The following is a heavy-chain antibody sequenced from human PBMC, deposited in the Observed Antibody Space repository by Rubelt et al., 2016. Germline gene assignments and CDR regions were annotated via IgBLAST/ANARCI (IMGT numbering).Heavy chain of an antibody. CDR1: GYTFTSYG. J-gene: IGHJ4*02. CDR3: ASDADYYDSSGYYPY. Sequence: QVQLVQSGAEVKKPGASVKVSCKASGYTFTSYGISWVRQAPGQGLEWMGWISAYNGHTNYAQKLQGRVTMTTDTATGTGYMELRSLRSDDTAVYYCASDADYYDSSGYYPYWGQGTLVTVSS. D-gene: IGHD3-22*01. CDR2: ISAYNGHT. V-gene: IGHV1-18*01.